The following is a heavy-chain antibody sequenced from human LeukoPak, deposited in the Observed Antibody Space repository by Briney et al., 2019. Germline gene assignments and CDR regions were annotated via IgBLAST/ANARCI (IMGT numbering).Heavy chain of an antibody. V-gene: IGHV1-46*01. J-gene: IGHJ3*02. CDR3: AREIRHAAYCGGDCPGGTNAFDI. CDR1: GYTLTSYY. CDR2: INPSGGST. Sequence: ASVKVSCKASGYTLTSYYMHWVRQAPEQGLEWMGIINPSGGSTSYAQKFQGRVTMTRDMSTSTVYMELSSLRSEDTAVYYCAREIRHAAYCGGDCPGGTNAFDIWGQGTMVTVSS. D-gene: IGHD2-21*02.